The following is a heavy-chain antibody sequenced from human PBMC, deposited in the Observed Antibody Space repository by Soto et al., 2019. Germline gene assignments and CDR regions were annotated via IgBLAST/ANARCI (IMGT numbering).Heavy chain of an antibody. Sequence: SETLSFTCTVSDGSISSGGYYLSWIRQHPGKGLEWIGYIYYSGSTYYNPSRKSRVTISVDTSKNQFSLNLSSVTAADTAVYYCGRGWLVGFGWFDPWGQGTLVTVSS. J-gene: IGHJ5*02. CDR3: GRGWLVGFGWFDP. D-gene: IGHD6-19*01. CDR2: IYYSGST. V-gene: IGHV4-31*03. CDR1: DGSISSGGYY.